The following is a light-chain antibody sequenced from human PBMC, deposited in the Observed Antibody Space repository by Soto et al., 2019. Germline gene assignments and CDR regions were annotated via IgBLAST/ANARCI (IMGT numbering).Light chain of an antibody. Sequence: DFQLTQAPSTLSASVGDRVTITCRASQSIGNWLAWYQQKPGKAPNLLIYDASTLENGVPSRFSGSASGTDFTLTISSLQPYDFATYYCQHYNSYSEAFGQGTKVDI. J-gene: IGKJ1*01. CDR2: DAS. V-gene: IGKV1-5*01. CDR1: QSIGNW. CDR3: QHYNSYSEA.